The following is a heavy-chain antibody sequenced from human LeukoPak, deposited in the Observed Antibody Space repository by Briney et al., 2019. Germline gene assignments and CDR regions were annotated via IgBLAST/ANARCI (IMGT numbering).Heavy chain of an antibody. D-gene: IGHD5-12*01. CDR3: TTEGDGYSGYDLDY. J-gene: IGHJ4*02. CDR1: GFTFSNAW. CDR2: IKSKTDGGTT. Sequence: GGSLRLSCAASGFTFSNAWMSWVRQAPGKGLEWVGRIKSKTDGGTTDYAAPVKGRFTISRDDSKNTLYLQMNSLKTEDTAVYYCTTEGDGYSGYDLDYWGQGTLVTVSS. V-gene: IGHV3-15*01.